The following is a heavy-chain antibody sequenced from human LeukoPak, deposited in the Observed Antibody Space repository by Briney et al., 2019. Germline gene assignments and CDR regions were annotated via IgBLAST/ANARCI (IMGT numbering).Heavy chain of an antibody. Sequence: SETLSLTCTVFGGSISISNYWGWIRQPPGKGLEWIGIIHYSGSTYYNSSLKSRVTISVDTSKNVVSLKLSSVTATDTAVYYCARQTLVGAPAPSDYWGQGTLVTVSS. D-gene: IGHD1-26*01. V-gene: IGHV4-39*01. J-gene: IGHJ4*02. CDR2: IHYSGST. CDR3: ARQTLVGAPAPSDY. CDR1: GGSISISNY.